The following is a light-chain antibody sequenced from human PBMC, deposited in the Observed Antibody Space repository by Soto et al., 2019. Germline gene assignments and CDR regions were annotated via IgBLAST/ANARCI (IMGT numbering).Light chain of an antibody. CDR1: SSDIGAYDY. Sequence: QSALAQPASMSGSPGQSIAISCTGTSSDIGAYDYVSWYQQFPGKPPKLIIYEVSHRPSGVSDRFSGSKSVNTATLTISRLQAEDEADYYCSSYTSSSTRVFGTGTKVTVL. V-gene: IGLV2-14*03. CDR3: SSYTSSSTRV. CDR2: EVS. J-gene: IGLJ1*01.